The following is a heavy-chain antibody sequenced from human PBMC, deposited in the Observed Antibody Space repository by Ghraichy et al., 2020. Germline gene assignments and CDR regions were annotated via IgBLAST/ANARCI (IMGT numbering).Heavy chain of an antibody. CDR3: ARVLGIVPGLQEDNRFDP. V-gene: IGHV4-34*01. Sequence: SETLSLICAVYGGSFSDNYWGWIRQPPGRGLEWIGEINHSGAADYNPSLKGRVSISVDTSKNQFSLRLNSLTAADTAVYYCARVLGIVPGLQEDNRFDPWGQGTLVTVSS. J-gene: IGHJ5*02. CDR2: INHSGAA. D-gene: IGHD3-22*01. CDR1: GGSFSDNY.